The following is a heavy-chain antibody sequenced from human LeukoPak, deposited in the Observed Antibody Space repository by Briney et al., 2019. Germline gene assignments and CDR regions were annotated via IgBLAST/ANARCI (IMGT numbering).Heavy chain of an antibody. V-gene: IGHV3-23*01. D-gene: IGHD3-22*01. Sequence: GGSLRLSCAASGFTFSSYAMSWVRQAPGKGLEWVSAISGSGGSTYYADSVKGRFTISRDNSKNTLYLQMNSLRAEDTAAYYCAKGNTYYYDSSGQWGQGTLVTVSS. CDR3: AKGNTYYYDSSGQ. CDR1: GFTFSSYA. CDR2: ISGSGGST. J-gene: IGHJ4*02.